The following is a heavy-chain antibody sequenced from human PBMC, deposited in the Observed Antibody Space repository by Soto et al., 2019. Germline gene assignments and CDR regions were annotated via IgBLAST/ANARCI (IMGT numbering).Heavy chain of an antibody. Sequence: PGGSLRLSCAASGFTFSSCGMHWVRQAPGKGLEWVAVIWYDGSNKYYADSVKCRFTISRDNSKNTLYLQMNSLRAEDTAVYYCARRRNGDKYYFDYWGQGTLVTVSS. D-gene: IGHD2-8*01. J-gene: IGHJ4*02. CDR1: GFTFSSCG. CDR3: ARRRNGDKYYFDY. CDR2: IWYDGSNK. V-gene: IGHV3-33*01.